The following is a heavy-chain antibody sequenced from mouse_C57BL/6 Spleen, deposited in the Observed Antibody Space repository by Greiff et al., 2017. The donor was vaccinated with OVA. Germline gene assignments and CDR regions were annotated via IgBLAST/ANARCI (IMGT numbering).Heavy chain of an antibody. Sequence: QVQLKESGAELVRPGASVKLSCKASGYTFTSYGISWVKQRTGQGLEWIGEIYPRSGNTYYNEKFKGKATLTADKSSSTAYMELRSLTSEDSAVYFCARGDYYGSSCWYFDVWGTGTTVTVSS. CDR3: ARGDYYGSSCWYFDV. D-gene: IGHD1-1*01. CDR1: GYTFTSYG. V-gene: IGHV1-81*01. CDR2: IYPRSGNT. J-gene: IGHJ1*03.